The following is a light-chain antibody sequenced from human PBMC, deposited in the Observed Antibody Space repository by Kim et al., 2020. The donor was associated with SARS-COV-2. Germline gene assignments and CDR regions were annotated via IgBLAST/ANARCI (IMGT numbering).Light chain of an antibody. CDR1: VLAKKY. J-gene: IGLJ2*01. Sequence: SPGQTARITCSGDVLAKKYARWLQQKPGQAPVLVIYKDTERPSGIPERFSGSSSGTTVTLTISGAQVGDEGDYYCYSYSAAGEPLLGGGTQLTVL. CDR2: KDT. V-gene: IGLV3-27*01. CDR3: YSYSAAGEPL.